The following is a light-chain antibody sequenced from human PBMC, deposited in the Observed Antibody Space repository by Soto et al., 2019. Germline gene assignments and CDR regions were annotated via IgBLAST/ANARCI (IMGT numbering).Light chain of an antibody. J-gene: IGKJ1*01. CDR3: QQDYSTPWT. CDR2: WAS. Sequence: DFVMTQSPDSLAVSLGERAAINCKSSQSVLSSSNNKNYLAWFQQKPGQPPKLLIYWASTRESGVPDRFSGSGSGTDFTLTISSLQAEDVAVYYCQQDYSTPWTFGQGTKVEIK. CDR1: QSVLSSSNNKNY. V-gene: IGKV4-1*01.